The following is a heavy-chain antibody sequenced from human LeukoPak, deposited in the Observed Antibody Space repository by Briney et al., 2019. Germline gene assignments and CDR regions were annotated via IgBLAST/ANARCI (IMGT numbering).Heavy chain of an antibody. D-gene: IGHD1-26*01. V-gene: IGHV1-2*02. Sequence: GASVKVSCKASGYTFTGYYMHWVRQAPGQGLEWMGWINPNSGGTNYAQKFQGRVTITADESTSTAYMELSSLRSEDTAVYYCARDHGGSPLLDTFDIWGQGTMVTVSS. CDR1: GYTFTGYY. J-gene: IGHJ3*02. CDR3: ARDHGGSPLLDTFDI. CDR2: INPNSGGT.